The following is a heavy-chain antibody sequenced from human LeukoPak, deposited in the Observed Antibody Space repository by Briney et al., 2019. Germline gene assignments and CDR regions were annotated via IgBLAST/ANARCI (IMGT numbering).Heavy chain of an antibody. CDR3: AEGNYGDYGWYFDP. D-gene: IGHD4-17*01. Sequence: ASVKLSCKASGFTFTSSAMQWVRQARGQRLEWVGWIVVGSGNTNYAQTFQERVTITRAMSKSTAYMELRSLRSEDTAVYYCAEGNYGDYGWYFDPWGRGTLVSASS. V-gene: IGHV1-58*02. J-gene: IGHJ2*01. CDR2: IVVGSGNT. CDR1: GFTFTSSA.